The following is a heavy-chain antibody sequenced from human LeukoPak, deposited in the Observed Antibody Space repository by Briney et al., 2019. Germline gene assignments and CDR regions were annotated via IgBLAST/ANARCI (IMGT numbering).Heavy chain of an antibody. CDR1: GGSISSYY. CDR3: ARDGPPFRYYYDSSGSYLDY. V-gene: IGHV4-4*07. Sequence: KPSETLSLTCTVSGGSISSYYWSWIRQPAGKGLEWIGRIYTSGSTNYNPSLKSRVTMSVDTSKNQFSLKLSSVTAADTAVYYCARDGPPFRYYYDSSGSYLDYWGQGTLVTVSS. CDR2: IYTSGST. J-gene: IGHJ4*02. D-gene: IGHD3-22*01.